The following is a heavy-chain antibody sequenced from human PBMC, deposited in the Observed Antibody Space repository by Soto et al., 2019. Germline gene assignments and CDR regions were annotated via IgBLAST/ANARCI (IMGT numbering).Heavy chain of an antibody. V-gene: IGHV3-23*01. D-gene: IGHD1-7*01. CDR1: GFTFTTYS. CDR2: ITATGGTT. Sequence: LRLSCAASGFTFTTYSMSWVRQAPGKGLEWVAHITATGGTTYYADSVKGRFTISRDTSRNRLYLQMNSLRAEDTALYYCAKCMQAYWNYDAHHVWGQGTMVTVSS. J-gene: IGHJ3*01. CDR3: AKCMQAYWNYDAHHV.